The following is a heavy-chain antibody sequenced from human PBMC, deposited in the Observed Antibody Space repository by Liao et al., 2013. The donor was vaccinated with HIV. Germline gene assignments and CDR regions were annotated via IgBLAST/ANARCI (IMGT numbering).Heavy chain of an antibody. CDR1: GGSISSSSYY. Sequence: QVQLQESGPGLVKPSQTLSLTCTVSGGSISSSSYYWGWIRQPPGKGLEWIGSIYYSGSTYYNSSLKSRVTMSVDTSKNHFSLELSSVTAADTAVYYCARDAAIWGQGTLVTVSS. CDR2: IYYSGST. CDR3: ARDAAI. V-gene: IGHV4-39*02. D-gene: IGHD2-2*01. J-gene: IGHJ1*01.